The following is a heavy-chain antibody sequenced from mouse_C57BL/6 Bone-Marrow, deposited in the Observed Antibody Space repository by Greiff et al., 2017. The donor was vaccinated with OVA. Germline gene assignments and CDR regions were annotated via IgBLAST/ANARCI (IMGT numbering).Heavy chain of an antibody. V-gene: IGHV14-4*01. D-gene: IGHD1-1*01. CDR1: GFNIKDDY. J-gene: IGHJ2*01. CDR2: IDPENGDT. CDR3: TITTVVEDY. Sequence: EVQLQQSGAELVRPGASVKLSCTASGFNIKDDYMHWVKQRPEQGLEWIGWIDPENGDTEYASQFQGKAPITADTSSNTAYLPSSSLTSEDTAVYYCTITTVVEDYWGQGTTLTVSS.